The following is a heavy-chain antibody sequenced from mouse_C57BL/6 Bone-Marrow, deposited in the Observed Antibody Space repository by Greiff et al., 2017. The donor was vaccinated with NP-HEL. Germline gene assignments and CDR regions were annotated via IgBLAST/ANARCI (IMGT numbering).Heavy chain of an antibody. CDR1: GYTFTSYW. Sequence: VKLVESGAELAKPGASVKLSCKASGYTFTSYWMHWVKQRPGQGLEWIGYINPSSGYTKYNQKFKDKATLTADKSSSTAYMQLSSLTYEDSAVYYCASSDYYGSSYEGYWYFDVWGTGTTVTVSS. CDR3: ASSDYYGSSYEGYWYFDV. CDR2: INPSSGYT. D-gene: IGHD1-1*01. J-gene: IGHJ1*03. V-gene: IGHV1-7*01.